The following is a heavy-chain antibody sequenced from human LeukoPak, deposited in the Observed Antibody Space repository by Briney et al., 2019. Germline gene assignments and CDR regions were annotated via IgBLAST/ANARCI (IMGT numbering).Heavy chain of an antibody. CDR2: ISDSGGST. CDR3: TRVAQSGPTGWFDP. D-gene: IGHD1-1*01. CDR1: GFTFSSYA. Sequence: AGGSLRLSCAASGFTFSSYAMNWVRQAPGKGLEWVSSISDSGGSTYYADSVKGRFTISRDNPGNVVYLQMDSLRAEDTAVYYCTRVAQSGPTGWFDPWGQGTLVTVSS. V-gene: IGHV3-23*01. J-gene: IGHJ5*02.